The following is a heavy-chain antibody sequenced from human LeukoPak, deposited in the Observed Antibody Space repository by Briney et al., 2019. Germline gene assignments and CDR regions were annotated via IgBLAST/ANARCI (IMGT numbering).Heavy chain of an antibody. CDR2: IYHTGGT. D-gene: IGHD5-24*01. J-gene: IGHJ3*02. V-gene: IGHV4-30-2*01. CDR3: AREETARTNAYDI. CDR1: GDSISSSEDF. Sequence: PSETLSLTCSVSGDSISSSEDFWSWIRQPPGKGLEWIGFIYHTGGTDYNPSLKSRIIISVDRSKNQFSLKLSSLTAADTATYYCAREETARTNAYDIWGQGTLVTVSS.